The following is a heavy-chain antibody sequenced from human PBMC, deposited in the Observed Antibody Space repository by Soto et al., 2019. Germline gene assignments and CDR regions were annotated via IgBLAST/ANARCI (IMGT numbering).Heavy chain of an antibody. CDR2: LSGSGGST. CDR1: GFSFHTYA. Sequence: VQLLESGGGLVQPGGSLRLSCAASGFSFHTYAMGWVRQAPGKGLEWVSSLSGSGGSTNYADSVKVRFTISRDNSKDTLYLQMNNLRAEDTAMYYCAKDLRDWGFFDYWGLGTLVTVSS. CDR3: AKDLRDWGFFDY. V-gene: IGHV3-23*01. D-gene: IGHD3-16*01. J-gene: IGHJ4*02.